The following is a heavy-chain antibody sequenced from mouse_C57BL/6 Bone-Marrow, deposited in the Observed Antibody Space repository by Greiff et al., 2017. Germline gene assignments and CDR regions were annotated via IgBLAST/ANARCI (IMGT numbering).Heavy chain of an antibody. CDR1: GFTFSDYG. Sequence: EVKLVESGGGLVKPGGSLKLSCAASGFTFSDYGMHWVRQAPEKGLEWVAYISSGSSTIYYADTVKGRFTISRDNAKNTLFLQMTSLRSEDTAMYYCAREDYYGSSFVDYWGQGTTLTVSS. J-gene: IGHJ2*01. CDR3: AREDYYGSSFVDY. CDR2: ISSGSSTI. D-gene: IGHD1-1*01. V-gene: IGHV5-17*01.